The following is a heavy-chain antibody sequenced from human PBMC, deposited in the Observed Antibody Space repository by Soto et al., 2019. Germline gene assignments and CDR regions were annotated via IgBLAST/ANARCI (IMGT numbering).Heavy chain of an antibody. CDR3: ARDPGEDSYYYYGMDV. Sequence: RASVRVSCKXSGYTFTSYGISWVRQAPGQGLEWMGWISAYNGNTNYAQKLQGRVTMTTDTSTSTAYMELRSLRSDDTAVYYCARDPGEDSYYYYGMDVWGQGTTVTSP. J-gene: IGHJ6*02. V-gene: IGHV1-18*01. CDR1: GYTFTSYG. D-gene: IGHD2-15*01. CDR2: ISAYNGNT.